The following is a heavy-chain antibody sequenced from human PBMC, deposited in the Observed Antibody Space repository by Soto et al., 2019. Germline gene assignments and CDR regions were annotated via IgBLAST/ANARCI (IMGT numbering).Heavy chain of an antibody. V-gene: IGHV3-33*01. J-gene: IGHJ3*02. CDR3: AREGIVGATGAFDI. CDR2: IWYDGSNK. D-gene: IGHD1-26*01. Sequence: QVQLVESGGGVVQPGRSLRLSCAASGFTFSSYGMHWVRQAPGKGLEWVAVIWYDGSNKYYADSVKGRFTISRDNSKNTLYLQMNSLRAEDTAVYYCAREGIVGATGAFDIWGQGTMVTVSS. CDR1: GFTFSSYG.